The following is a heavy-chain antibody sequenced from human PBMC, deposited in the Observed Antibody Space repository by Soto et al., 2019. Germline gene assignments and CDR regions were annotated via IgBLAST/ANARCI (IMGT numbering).Heavy chain of an antibody. D-gene: IGHD3-10*01. Sequence: PSETLSLTCAVHGGSFSGYYWSWIRQPPGKGLEWIGEINHSGSTNYNPSLKSRVTISVDTSKNQFSLKLSSVTAADTAVYYCRSRGALDYWGQGTLVTVSS. CDR3: RSRGALDY. CDR1: GGSFSGYY. CDR2: INHSGST. J-gene: IGHJ4*02. V-gene: IGHV4-34*01.